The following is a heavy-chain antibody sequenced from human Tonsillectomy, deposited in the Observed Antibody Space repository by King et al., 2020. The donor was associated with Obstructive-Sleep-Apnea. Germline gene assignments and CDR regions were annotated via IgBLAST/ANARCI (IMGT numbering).Heavy chain of an antibody. Sequence: VQLQESGPGLVKPSGSLSLTCAVSGASVSSTDWWSWVRQPPGKGLEWIGEIHHSGNTNYNPSLKSRVTISVDKSKNQFSLKVNSVTAADTAVYYCARVGTNSGNGGNWGQGTLVTVSS. CDR3: ARVGTNSGNGGN. CDR1: GASVSSTDW. J-gene: IGHJ4*02. D-gene: IGHD5-12*01. V-gene: IGHV4-4*02. CDR2: IHHSGNT.